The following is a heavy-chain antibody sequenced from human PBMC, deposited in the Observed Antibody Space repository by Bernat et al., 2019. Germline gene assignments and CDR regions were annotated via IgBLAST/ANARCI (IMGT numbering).Heavy chain of an antibody. V-gene: IGHV1-3*01. CDR1: GYTFTSYA. Sequence: QVQLVQSGAEVKKPGASVKVSCKASGYTFTSYAMHWVRQAPGQRLEWMGWINAGNGNTKYSQKFQGRVTITRDTSASTAYMELSSLRSEDTAVYYCARAQGGRSGYYYVLGKDAFDIWGQGTMVTVSS. CDR2: INAGNGNT. D-gene: IGHD3-22*01. CDR3: ARAQGGRSGYYYVLGKDAFDI. J-gene: IGHJ3*02.